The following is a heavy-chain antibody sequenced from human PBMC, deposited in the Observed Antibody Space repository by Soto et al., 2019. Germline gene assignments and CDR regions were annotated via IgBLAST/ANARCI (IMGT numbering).Heavy chain of an antibody. D-gene: IGHD1-7*01. CDR3: AKKGGRNYGFALTA. V-gene: IGHV3-9*01. CDR2: ISWNSGSI. Sequence: SLRLSCAASGFTFDDYAMHWVRQAPGKGLEWVSGISWNSGSIGYADSVKGRFTISRDNAKNSLYLQMNSLRAEDTALYYCAKKGGRNYGFALTAWGQGTTVTVSS. CDR1: GFTFDDYA. J-gene: IGHJ6*02.